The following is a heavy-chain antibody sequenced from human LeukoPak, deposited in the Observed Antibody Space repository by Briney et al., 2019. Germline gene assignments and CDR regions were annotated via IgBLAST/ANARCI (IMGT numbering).Heavy chain of an antibody. CDR3: AKDFDQLLFYFDY. Sequence: PGGSLRLSCAASGFTFSSYGMHWVRQAPGKGLEWVAVISYDGSNKYYTDSVKGRFTISRDNSKNTLYLQMNSLRAEDTAVYYCAKDFDQLLFYFDYWGQGTLVTVSS. CDR2: ISYDGSNK. D-gene: IGHD2-2*01. V-gene: IGHV3-30*18. J-gene: IGHJ4*02. CDR1: GFTFSSYG.